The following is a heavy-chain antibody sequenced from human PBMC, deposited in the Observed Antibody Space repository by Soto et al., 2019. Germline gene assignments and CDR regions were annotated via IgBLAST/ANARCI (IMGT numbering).Heavy chain of an antibody. Sequence: QISLKESGPTLVNPTQTLKLTCSFSGFSLTTDGEGVGWVRQPPGEALEWLALIYRDDDERYSPSLKTRLTITTDPSKNPVVLIMTNMDPVDTATYYCAHSRNLITEDAQVGDFDYWGQGTLVTVSS. CDR1: GFSLTTDGEG. CDR2: IYRDDDE. V-gene: IGHV2-5*02. D-gene: IGHD3-10*01. CDR3: AHSRNLITEDAQVGDFDY. J-gene: IGHJ4*02.